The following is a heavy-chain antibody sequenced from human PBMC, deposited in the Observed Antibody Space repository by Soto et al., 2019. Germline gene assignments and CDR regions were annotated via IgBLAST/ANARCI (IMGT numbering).Heavy chain of an antibody. D-gene: IGHD3-22*01. Sequence: QVQLQESGPGLVKPSETLSLTCTVSGGSISSYYWSWIRQPPGKGLEWIGYIYYSGSTNYNPSLKSRVTISVDTSKNQFSLKLSSVTAADTAVYYCARDGGQYYYDSSGDNWFDPWGQGTLVTVSS. V-gene: IGHV4-59*01. CDR1: GGSISSYY. J-gene: IGHJ5*02. CDR2: IYYSGST. CDR3: ARDGGQYYYDSSGDNWFDP.